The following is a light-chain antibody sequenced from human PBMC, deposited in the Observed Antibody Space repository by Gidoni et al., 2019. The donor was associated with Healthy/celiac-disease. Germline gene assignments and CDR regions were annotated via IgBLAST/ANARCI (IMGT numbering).Light chain of an antibody. J-gene: IGKJ2*01. Sequence: DIQMTQSPSSLSASVGDRVTITCRASQSISSYLNWYQQKPGKAPKLLIYAASSLQSGVPPRFSGSGSGTDFTLTISSLQHEDFATYYCQQSYSTPPTFGQGTKLEIK. CDR2: AAS. CDR3: QQSYSTPPT. CDR1: QSISSY. V-gene: IGKV1-39*01.